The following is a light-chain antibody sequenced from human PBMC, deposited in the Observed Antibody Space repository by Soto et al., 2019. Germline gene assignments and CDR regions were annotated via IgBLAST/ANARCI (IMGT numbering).Light chain of an antibody. CDR1: QNIRSR. CDR3: QQLNSYPRT. CDR2: AAS. Sequence: DFQMTQSPSTLSASVGDRVTITCRASQNIRSRLAWFQQKPWKAPKLLIYAASTLQSGVPSRFSGSGSGTDFTLTISTLQPEDFATYYCQQLNSYPRTFGQGTKVDIK. V-gene: IGKV1-5*01. J-gene: IGKJ1*01.